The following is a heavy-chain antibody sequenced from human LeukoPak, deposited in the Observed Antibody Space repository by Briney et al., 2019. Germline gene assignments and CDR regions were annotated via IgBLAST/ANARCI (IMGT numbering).Heavy chain of an antibody. D-gene: IGHD5-12*01. J-gene: IGHJ4*02. CDR1: GFTFSSCE. CDR3: AGGSGWLIDY. Sequence: GGSLRLSCAVSGFTFSSCEMNWVRQAPGQGLEWVSYISSSGSTIYYADSVKGRFTISRDNAKNSLYLQMNSLRVDDTAVYYCAGGSGWLIDYWGQGTLVTVSS. CDR2: ISSSGSTI. V-gene: IGHV3-48*03.